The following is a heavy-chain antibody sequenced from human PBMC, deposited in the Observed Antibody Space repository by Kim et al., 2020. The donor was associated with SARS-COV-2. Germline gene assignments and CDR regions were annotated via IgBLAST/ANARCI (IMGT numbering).Heavy chain of an antibody. D-gene: IGHD3-10*01. Sequence: GGSLRLSCAASGFTFSRNGMHWVRQAPGKGLEWVALISYDGSNKYYADSVKGRFTISRDNSKNTLYLQMNSLRAEDTAVYYCAKDRSAKGSGSYSYYYYYGMDVWGQGTTVTVSS. CDR2: ISYDGSNK. J-gene: IGHJ6*02. CDR1: GFTFSRNG. V-gene: IGHV3-30*18. CDR3: AKDRSAKGSGSYSYYYYYGMDV.